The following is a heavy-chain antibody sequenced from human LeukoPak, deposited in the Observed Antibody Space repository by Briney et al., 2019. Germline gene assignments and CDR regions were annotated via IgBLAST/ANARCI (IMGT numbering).Heavy chain of an antibody. Sequence: GGSLRLSCAASGFTFSSYAMHWVRQAPGKGLEWVAVISYDGSNKYYTDSVKGRFTISRDNSKNTLYLQMNSLRAEDTAVYYCARGPQLELDDWGQGTLVTVSS. J-gene: IGHJ4*02. V-gene: IGHV3-30*04. CDR3: ARGPQLELDD. CDR2: ISYDGSNK. CDR1: GFTFSSYA. D-gene: IGHD1-1*01.